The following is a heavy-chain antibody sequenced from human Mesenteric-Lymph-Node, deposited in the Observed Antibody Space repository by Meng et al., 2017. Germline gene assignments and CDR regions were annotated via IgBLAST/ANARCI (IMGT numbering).Heavy chain of an antibody. CDR3: ASSLLLWFEECAFDI. D-gene: IGHD3-10*01. CDR1: GYSISSGYY. Sequence: SETLSLTCAVSGYSISSGYYWGWLRQPPGKGLEWIGSIYHSGSTYYNPSLKSRVTISVDTSKSQFPLKLSSVTAADTTVYYCASSLLLWFEECAFDIRGQGTMVTVSS. V-gene: IGHV4-38-2*01. CDR2: IYHSGST. J-gene: IGHJ3*02.